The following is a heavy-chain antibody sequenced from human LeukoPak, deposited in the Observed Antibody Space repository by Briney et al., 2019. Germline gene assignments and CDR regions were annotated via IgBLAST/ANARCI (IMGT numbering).Heavy chain of an antibody. J-gene: IGHJ4*02. CDR3: ARDRTWWDY. CDR2: IKQDGSEK. Sequence: GGSLRLSCTASGFTFRNYWMSWVRQAPGKGLEWVANIKQDGSEKYYVDSVKGRFTISRDNAKNLLYLQMKSLRAEDTAVYYSARDRTWWDYWGQGTLVTVSS. D-gene: IGHD2-15*01. CDR1: GFTFRNYW. V-gene: IGHV3-7*03.